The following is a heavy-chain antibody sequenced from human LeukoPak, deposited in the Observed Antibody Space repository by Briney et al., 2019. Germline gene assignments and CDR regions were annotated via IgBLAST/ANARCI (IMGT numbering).Heavy chain of an antibody. CDR3: ARDGEDGDYYFDY. D-gene: IGHD4-17*01. V-gene: IGHV1-18*01. J-gene: IGHJ4*02. CDR1: GYTFTSYG. Sequence: ASVKLSCKAAGYTFTSYGISWVRQAPGHGLEWMGWISAYNGNTNYAQKLQGRGTMTTDTSTSTAYMELRSLRSDDTAVYYCARDGEDGDYYFDYWGQGTLVTVSS. CDR2: ISAYNGNT.